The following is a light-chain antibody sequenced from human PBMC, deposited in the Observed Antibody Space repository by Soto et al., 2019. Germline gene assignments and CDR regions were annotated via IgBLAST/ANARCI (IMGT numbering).Light chain of an antibody. CDR3: SSYTSSSTLYV. J-gene: IGLJ1*01. Sequence: QSVLTQPASVSGSPGQSITISCTGTSSDVGGYNYVSWYQQHPGKAPKVMIYDVSNRPSGVSNRFSGSKSGNTASLTISGPQAEDEADYYCSSYTSSSTLYVFGTGTKVTVL. CDR2: DVS. CDR1: SSDVGGYNY. V-gene: IGLV2-14*03.